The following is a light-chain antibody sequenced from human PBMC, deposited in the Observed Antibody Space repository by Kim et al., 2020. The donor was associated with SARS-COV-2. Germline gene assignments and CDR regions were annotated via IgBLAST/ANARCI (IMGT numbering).Light chain of an antibody. J-gene: IGLJ2*01. Sequence: GQWVTISCSGSSSNIGSTTVYWYQQLPGTAPKLLIYSNNQRPSGVPARFSGSKSGTSASLAISGLQSEDEADYYCAAWDDSLNGVVFGGGTKLTVL. V-gene: IGLV1-44*01. CDR3: AAWDDSLNGVV. CDR1: SSNIGSTT. CDR2: SNN.